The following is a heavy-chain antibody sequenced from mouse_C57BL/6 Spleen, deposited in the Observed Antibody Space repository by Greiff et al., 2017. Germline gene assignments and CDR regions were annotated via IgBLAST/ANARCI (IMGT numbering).Heavy chain of an antibody. CDR1: GYTFTDYN. V-gene: IGHV1-22*01. CDR3: ALIYYGNSFAY. Sequence: VQLQQSGPELVKPGASVKMSCKASGYTFTDYNMHWVKQSHGKSLEWIGYINPNNGGTSYNQKFKGKATLTVNKSSSTAYMELRSLTSEDSAVYYCALIYYGNSFAYWGQGTLVTVSA. CDR2: INPNNGGT. J-gene: IGHJ3*01. D-gene: IGHD2-1*01.